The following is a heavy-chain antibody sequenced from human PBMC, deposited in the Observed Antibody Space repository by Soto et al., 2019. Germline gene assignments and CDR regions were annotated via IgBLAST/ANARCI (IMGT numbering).Heavy chain of an antibody. V-gene: IGHV1-69*06. CDR3: ARDGHCSSTSCHRNWFDP. Sequence: SVKVSCKASGGTFSSYAISWVRQAPGQGLEWMGGIIPIFGTANYAQKFQGRVTITADKSTSTAYMELSSLRSEDTAVYYCARDGHCSSTSCHRNWFDPWGQGTLVTVSS. J-gene: IGHJ5*02. D-gene: IGHD2-2*03. CDR1: GGTFSSYA. CDR2: IIPIFGTA.